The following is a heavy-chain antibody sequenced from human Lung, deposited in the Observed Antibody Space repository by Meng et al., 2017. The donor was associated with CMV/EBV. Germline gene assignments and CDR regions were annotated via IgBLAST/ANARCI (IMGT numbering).Heavy chain of an antibody. CDR2: IYPGDSDT. V-gene: IGHV5-51*01. Sequence: GELXISXKGSGYSFTTHWIGWVRQMPGKGLEWMGVIYPGDSDTTYSPSFQGRVTISADKSITTAYLQLRSLKASDTAVYYCARQDSYTNYYFDLWGRGTLVTVSS. J-gene: IGHJ4*02. CDR1: GYSFTTHW. D-gene: IGHD4-11*01. CDR3: ARQDSYTNYYFDL.